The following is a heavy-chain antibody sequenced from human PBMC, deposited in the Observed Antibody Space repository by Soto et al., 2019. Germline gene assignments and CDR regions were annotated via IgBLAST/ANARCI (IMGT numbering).Heavy chain of an antibody. CDR3: ARARRSIVVVPAATKAFEDY. D-gene: IGHD2-2*01. V-gene: IGHV3-7*05. Sequence: HPGGSLRLSCAASEFSFSDYWMAWVRQAPGKGLEWVANLDQGGGEKHYVDSVKGRFTISRDNAKNSLYLQMNSLRAEDTAVYYCARARRSIVVVPAATKAFEDYWGQGTLVTVSS. CDR1: EFSFSDYW. J-gene: IGHJ4*02. CDR2: LDQGGGEK.